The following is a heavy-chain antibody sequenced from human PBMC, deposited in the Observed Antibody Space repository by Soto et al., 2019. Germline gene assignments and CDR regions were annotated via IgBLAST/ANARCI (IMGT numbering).Heavy chain of an antibody. Sequence: EVQLVESGGGLVQPGKALRLSCAASGLTFSKYWMHWVRQAPGKGPVWASSSSSEGTTTDYADSVKGRFTISRDNAKNTLYLQMASLRVEDTAVYYCAIQDCTNDVCLEAAVTVGGALEYWGQGAQVTVSS. CDR2: SSSEGTTT. CDR3: AIQDCTNDVCLEAAVTVGGALEY. V-gene: IGHV3-74*01. CDR1: GLTFSKYW. D-gene: IGHD2-8*01. J-gene: IGHJ4*02.